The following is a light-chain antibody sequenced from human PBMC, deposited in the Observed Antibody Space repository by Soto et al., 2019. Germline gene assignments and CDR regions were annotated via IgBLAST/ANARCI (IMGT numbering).Light chain of an antibody. Sequence: EIVLTQSPGTLSLSPGERATVSCRASQSLTNSFIAWYQQKPGQAPRLLIYDTSSRATGIPERFSGSGSGTDFTLTISRLEPEDLAVFFCQQYGTSEIIFGQGTRLEIK. J-gene: IGKJ5*01. CDR3: QQYGTSEII. CDR1: QSLTNSF. V-gene: IGKV3-20*01. CDR2: DTS.